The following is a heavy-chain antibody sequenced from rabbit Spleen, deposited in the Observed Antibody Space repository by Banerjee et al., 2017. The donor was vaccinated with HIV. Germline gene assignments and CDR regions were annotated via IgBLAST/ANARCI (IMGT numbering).Heavy chain of an antibody. CDR1: GFSFSDRDV. D-gene: IGHD1-1*01. CDR2: MNTETGKG. CDR3: ARDLTAVIGWNFNL. J-gene: IGHJ4*01. Sequence: QEQLEESGGGLVKPGGSLTLTCKASGFSFSDRDVMCWVRQAPGKGLEWIACMNTETGKGVYANWAKGRFASSKAPTTTVTLQMTSLAAADTATYFCARDLTAVIGWNFNLWGQGTLVTGS. V-gene: IGHV1S45*01.